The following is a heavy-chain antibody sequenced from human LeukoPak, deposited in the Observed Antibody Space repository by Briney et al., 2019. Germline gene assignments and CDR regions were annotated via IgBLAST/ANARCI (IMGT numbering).Heavy chain of an antibody. CDR3: ARDKRGANWFDP. D-gene: IGHD1-26*01. V-gene: IGHV3-21*01. Sequence: PGGSLRLSCSASGFTFSTYIMNWVRQAPGKGLEWVSSISGSSTYIYYADSVKGRCTISRDNAKNSLYLQMNSLRAEDTAVYYCARDKRGANWFDPWGQGTLVTVSS. CDR1: GFTFSTYI. CDR2: ISGSSTYI. J-gene: IGHJ5*02.